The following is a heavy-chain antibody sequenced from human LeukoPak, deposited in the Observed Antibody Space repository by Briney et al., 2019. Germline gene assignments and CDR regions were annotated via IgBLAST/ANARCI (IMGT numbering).Heavy chain of an antibody. CDR1: GFTFSNYG. CDR2: VRSDGGIK. CDR3: AKDKGSFSSGWYFDY. Sequence: PGGSLRLSCAASGFTFSNYGIHWVRQAPGKGLEWVAFVRSDGGIKYYADSVEGRFTISRDNSRTTVYLQMNSLRAEDTAVYYCAKDKGSFSSGWYFDYWGQGTLVTVSS. V-gene: IGHV3-30*02. J-gene: IGHJ4*02. D-gene: IGHD6-19*01.